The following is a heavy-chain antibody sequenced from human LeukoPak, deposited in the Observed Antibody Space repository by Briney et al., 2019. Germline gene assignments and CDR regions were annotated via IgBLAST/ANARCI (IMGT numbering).Heavy chain of an antibody. CDR3: ASGRFPEARADY. CDR1: GGSMNSYY. CDR2: IYYRETP. J-gene: IGHJ4*02. V-gene: IGHV4-59*01. Sequence: NTSETLSLTCTVSGGSMNSYYWSWVRQPPGKGLEWIGYIYYRETPTYNPSLKSRLTISVDTSKDQFSLKLPPLTGAGTAVYYCASGRFPEARADYWGPGTLVTVSS.